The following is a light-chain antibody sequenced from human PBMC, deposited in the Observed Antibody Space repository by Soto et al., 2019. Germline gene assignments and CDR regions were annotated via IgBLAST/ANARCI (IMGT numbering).Light chain of an antibody. Sequence: DIQMTQSPSSLSASLGDRVTITCRASQSISSYLHWYQQKPGKAPKLLIYAASNLQSGVPSRFSASGSGTDFALTITSLQAEDFATYYCQQLRMYPSTFGGGTKVDIK. J-gene: IGKJ4*01. CDR1: QSISSY. CDR3: QQLRMYPST. V-gene: IGKV1-39*01. CDR2: AAS.